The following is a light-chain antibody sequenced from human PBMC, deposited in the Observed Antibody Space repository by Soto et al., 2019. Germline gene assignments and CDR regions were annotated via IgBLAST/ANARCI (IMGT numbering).Light chain of an antibody. CDR3: QHPCT. CDR1: QSLSSNY. CDR2: GAS. Sequence: EIVLTQSPDSLSLSPGERATLSCRASQSLSSNYLAWYQQKPGQAPRLLIYGASIRATGIPARFSASGSETDFTLTISRLDPEDFAVYYCQHPCTFGQGTKVEIK. V-gene: IGKV3-20*01. J-gene: IGKJ1*01.